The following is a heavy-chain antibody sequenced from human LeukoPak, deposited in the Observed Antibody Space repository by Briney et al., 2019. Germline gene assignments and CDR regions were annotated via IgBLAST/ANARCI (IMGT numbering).Heavy chain of an antibody. J-gene: IGHJ4*02. CDR2: INHSGST. CDR1: GGSFCGYY. V-gene: IGHV4-34*01. D-gene: IGHD6-13*01. CDR3: ARVVRYSKSFDY. Sequence: SETLSLTCAVYGGSFCGYYWSWIRQPPGKGLEWIGEINHSGSTNYNPSLKSRVTISVDTSKNQFSLKLSSVTAADTAVYYCARVVRYSKSFDYWGQGTLVTVSS.